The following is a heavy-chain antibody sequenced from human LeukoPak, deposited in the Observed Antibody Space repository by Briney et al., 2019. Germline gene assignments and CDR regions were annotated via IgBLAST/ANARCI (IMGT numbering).Heavy chain of an antibody. CDR2: INPNSGGT. J-gene: IGHJ3*02. D-gene: IGHD3-16*01. CDR1: GYTFTGYY. CDR3: ARIPAYYDYVWGTNDAFDI. Sequence: ASVKVSCKASGYTFTGYYMHWVRQAPGQGLKWMGWINPNSGGTNYAQKFQGRVTMTRDTSISTAYMELSRLRSDDTAVYYCARIPAYYDYVWGTNDAFDIWGQGTMVTVSS. V-gene: IGHV1-2*02.